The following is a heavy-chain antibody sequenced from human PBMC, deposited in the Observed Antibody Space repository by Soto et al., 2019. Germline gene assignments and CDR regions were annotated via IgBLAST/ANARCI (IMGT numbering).Heavy chain of an antibody. Sequence: GGSLRLSCAASGFTFNTFNMNWVRQAPGKGLEWVSSITNNDYTAYADSVKGRFTISRDNSKNSLYLQMNSLRAEDTAVYYCARVRFLEWYPAELDYYYYGMDVWGQGTTVTVSS. V-gene: IGHV3-21*01. CDR1: GFTFNTFN. D-gene: IGHD3-3*01. CDR2: ITNNDYT. J-gene: IGHJ6*02. CDR3: ARVRFLEWYPAELDYYYYGMDV.